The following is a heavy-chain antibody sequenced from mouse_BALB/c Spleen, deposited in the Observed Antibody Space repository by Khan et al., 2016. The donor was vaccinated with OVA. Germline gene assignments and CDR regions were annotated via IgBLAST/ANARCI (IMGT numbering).Heavy chain of an antibody. CDR2: IWGDGST. V-gene: IGHV2-3*01. D-gene: IGHD2-1*01. Sequence: QVQLKQSGPGLVAPSQSLSITCTVSGFSLTSYGVNWVRQPPGQGLEWLGVIWGDGSTNYHSALISRLSISKDNSKSHVFLILTSRQTDDTATDYCVKQNYGTLDAMDYWGQGTAVTVSS. J-gene: IGHJ4*01. CDR1: GFSLTSYG. CDR3: VKQNYGTLDAMDY.